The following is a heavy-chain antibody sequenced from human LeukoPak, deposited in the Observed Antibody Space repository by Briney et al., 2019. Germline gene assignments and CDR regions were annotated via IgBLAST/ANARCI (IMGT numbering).Heavy chain of an antibody. J-gene: IGHJ5*02. Sequence: GRSLRLSCAASGFTFSDYYISSIRQAPGKGMEWVSYISSSSSYTHYADSVKGRFTISRDNAKNSLYLQMNSLRAEDTAVYYCARHGPWDYGGNSGEWFDPWGQGTLVTVSS. D-gene: IGHD4-23*01. CDR1: GFTFSDYY. CDR2: ISSSSSYT. V-gene: IGHV3-11*06. CDR3: ARHGPWDYGGNSGEWFDP.